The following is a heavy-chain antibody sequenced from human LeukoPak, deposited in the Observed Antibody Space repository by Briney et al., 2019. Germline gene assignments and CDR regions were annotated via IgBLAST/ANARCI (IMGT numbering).Heavy chain of an antibody. CDR3: ARLKGYYDSSGSLFDY. CDR1: GYIFTSYW. CDR2: IYPGDSDT. Sequence: GEPLKISCKGSGYIFTSYWIGWVRQMPGKGLEWMGIIYPGDSDTRYSPSLQGQVTISADKSISTAYLQWSSLKASDTAMYYCARLKGYYDSSGSLFDYWGQGTLVTVSS. V-gene: IGHV5-51*01. J-gene: IGHJ4*02. D-gene: IGHD3-22*01.